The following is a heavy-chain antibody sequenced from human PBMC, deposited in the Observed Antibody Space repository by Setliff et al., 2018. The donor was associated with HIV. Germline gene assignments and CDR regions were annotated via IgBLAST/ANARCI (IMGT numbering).Heavy chain of an antibody. CDR1: KFTFRSDS. Sequence: TGGSLRLSCIASKFTFRSDSMSWVRQAPGKGLEWVANINQDGSEKDYVDSVKGRFTISRDNAKNSVNLQLNNLRAEDTAVYYCAKSASWDLRGWLHWGQGALVTVSS. CDR3: AKSASWDLRGWLH. J-gene: IGHJ4*02. D-gene: IGHD6-19*01. CDR2: INQDGSEK. V-gene: IGHV3-7*03.